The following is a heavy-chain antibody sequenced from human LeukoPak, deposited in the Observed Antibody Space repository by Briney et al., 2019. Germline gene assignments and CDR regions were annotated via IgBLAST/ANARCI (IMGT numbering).Heavy chain of an antibody. Sequence: GASVKVSCKASGYTFTGYYIHWVRQAPGQGLEWMGWITPHNGGTNYAQKFQGGVTMTRDTSISTAYMELSRLRSDDTAVYYCARGQGDSGYDVDYWGQGTLVTVSS. CDR3: ARGQGDSGYDVDY. CDR1: GYTFTGYY. CDR2: ITPHNGGT. D-gene: IGHD5-12*01. V-gene: IGHV1-2*02. J-gene: IGHJ4*02.